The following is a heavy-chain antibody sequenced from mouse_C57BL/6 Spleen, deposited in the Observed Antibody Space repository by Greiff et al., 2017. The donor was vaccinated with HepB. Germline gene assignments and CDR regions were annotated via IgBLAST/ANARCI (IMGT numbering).Heavy chain of an antibody. CDR1: GYTFTSYW. V-gene: IGHV1-55*01. Sequence: QVQLQQPGAELVKPGASVKMSCKASGYTFTSYWITWVKQRPGQGLEWIGDIYPGSGNTNYNEKFKSKDTMTVDTSSSTAYMQLSSLTSEDSAVYYCAISTGTRNYWGQGTTLTVSS. CDR3: AISTGTRNY. J-gene: IGHJ2*01. D-gene: IGHD4-1*01. CDR2: IYPGSGNT.